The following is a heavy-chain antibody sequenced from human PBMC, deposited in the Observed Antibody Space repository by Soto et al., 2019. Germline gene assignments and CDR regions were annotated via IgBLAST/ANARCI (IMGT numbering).Heavy chain of an antibody. V-gene: IGHV4-39*01. CDR3: ARHYYDSSGYSQHYWYFDL. J-gene: IGHJ2*01. Sequence: QLQLQESGPGLVKPSETLSLTCTVSGGSISSSSYYWGWIRQPPGKGLEWIGSIYYSGSTYYNPSLKSRVTISVDTSKNQFSLKLSSVTAAYTAVYYCARHYYDSSGYSQHYWYFDLWGRGTLVTVSS. D-gene: IGHD3-22*01. CDR2: IYYSGST. CDR1: GGSISSSSYY.